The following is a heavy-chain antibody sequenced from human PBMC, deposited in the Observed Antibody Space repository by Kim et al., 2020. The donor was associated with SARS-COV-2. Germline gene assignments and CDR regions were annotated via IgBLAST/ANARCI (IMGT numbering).Heavy chain of an antibody. Sequence: RGGTPTSASSVKGRFTITRDNSKTTLYLQMNSLRAEDTAVYYCANSQGDYWGPGTLVTVSS. V-gene: IGHV3-23*01. J-gene: IGHJ4*02. CDR3: ANSQGDY. CDR2: RGGTP.